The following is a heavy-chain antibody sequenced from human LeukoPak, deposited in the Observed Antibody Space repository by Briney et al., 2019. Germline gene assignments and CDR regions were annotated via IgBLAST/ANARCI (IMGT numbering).Heavy chain of an antibody. Sequence: SETLSLTCAVHGGSFSGYYWSWIRQPPGKGLEWIGEINHSGSTNYNPSLKSRVTLSVDTSKNQFSLKLSSVTAADTAVYYCARGGPQWLVHSDAFDIWGQGTMVTVSS. D-gene: IGHD6-19*01. CDR3: ARGGPQWLVHSDAFDI. CDR1: GGSFSGYY. J-gene: IGHJ3*02. CDR2: INHSGST. V-gene: IGHV4-34*01.